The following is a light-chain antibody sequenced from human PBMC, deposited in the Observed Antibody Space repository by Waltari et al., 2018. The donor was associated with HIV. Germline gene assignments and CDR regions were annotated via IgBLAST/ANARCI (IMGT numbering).Light chain of an antibody. CDR2: DVN. CDR3: CSYADPYFVL. CDR1: SSDVGACIY. J-gene: IGLJ2*01. Sequence: QSALPLLLSVSGSPGHSVIISCTGTSSDVGACIYVSWYQHHPNKGPKLLIYDVNKRPSGVPDRFSGSKSGNTASLTSSGLQAEDEADYYCCSYADPYFVLFGGRTKLTVL. V-gene: IGLV2-11*01.